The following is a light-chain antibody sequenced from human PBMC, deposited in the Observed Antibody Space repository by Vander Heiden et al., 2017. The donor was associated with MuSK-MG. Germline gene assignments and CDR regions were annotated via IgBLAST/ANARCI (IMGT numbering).Light chain of an antibody. V-gene: IGKV4-1*01. CDR3: QQYYSTPLT. Sequence: DIVINQSPDSLAVSLGERATINCKSSQSVLYSSNNKNYLAWYQQKPGQPPKLLMYWASTRESGVPDRFSGSGSGTDFTLTISSLQAEDVAVYYCQQYYSTPLTFGQGTKLEIK. CDR2: WAS. J-gene: IGKJ2*01. CDR1: QSVLYSSNNKNY.